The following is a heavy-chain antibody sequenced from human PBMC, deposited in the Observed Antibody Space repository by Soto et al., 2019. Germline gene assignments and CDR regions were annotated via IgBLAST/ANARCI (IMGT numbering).Heavy chain of an antibody. V-gene: IGHV4-31*02. D-gene: IGHD5-12*01. Sequence: SSETLSLTCTVSGGSISSGGYYWSWIRQHPGKGLEWIGYIYYSGSTYYNPSLKSRVTISVDTSKNQFSLKLSSVTAADTAVYYCARDGVATAFYYYGMDVWGQGTTVTVSS. J-gene: IGHJ6*02. CDR2: IYYSGST. CDR3: ARDGVATAFYYYGMDV. CDR1: GGSISSGGYY.